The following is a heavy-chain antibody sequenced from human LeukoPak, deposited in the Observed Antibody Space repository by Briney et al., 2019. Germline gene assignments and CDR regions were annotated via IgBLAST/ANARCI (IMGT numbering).Heavy chain of an antibody. V-gene: IGHV1-69*05. CDR3: ARGFRAARLRGEAFDI. D-gene: IGHD6-6*01. Sequence: GASVKVSCXASGGTFSSYAISWVRQARGQGLEWMAGIIPIFGTANYAQKFQGRVTITTDESTSTAYVELSSLRSEDTAVYYYARGFRAARLRGEAFDIWGQGTMVTVSS. CDR1: GGTFSSYA. J-gene: IGHJ3*02. CDR2: IIPIFGTA.